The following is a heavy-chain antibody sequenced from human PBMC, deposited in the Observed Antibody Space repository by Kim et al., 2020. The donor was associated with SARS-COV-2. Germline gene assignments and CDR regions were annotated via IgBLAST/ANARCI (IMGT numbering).Heavy chain of an antibody. CDR1: GFTFSSYG. D-gene: IGHD3-10*01. J-gene: IGHJ4*02. CDR3: ARDHHYYGSGNAIDY. Sequence: GGSLRLSCAASGFTFSSYGMHWVRQAPGKGLEWVAVISYDGSNKYYADSVKGRFTISRDNSKNTLYLQMNSLRAEDTAVYYCARDHHYYGSGNAIDYWGQGTLVTVSS. V-gene: IGHV3-33*05. CDR2: ISYDGSNK.